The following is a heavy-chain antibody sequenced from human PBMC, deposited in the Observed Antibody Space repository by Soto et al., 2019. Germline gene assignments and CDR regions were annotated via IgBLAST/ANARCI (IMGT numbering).Heavy chain of an antibody. Sequence: GGSLRLSCAASGFTVSSNYMSWVRQAPGKGLEWVSVIYSGGSTYYADYVKGRFTISRDNSKNTLYLQMNSLRAEDTAVYYCARDRWIAAQYYYYYYYMDVWGKGTTVTVSS. CDR3: ARDRWIAAQYYYYYYYMDV. J-gene: IGHJ6*03. D-gene: IGHD6-6*01. CDR2: IYSGGST. V-gene: IGHV3-66*01. CDR1: GFTVSSNY.